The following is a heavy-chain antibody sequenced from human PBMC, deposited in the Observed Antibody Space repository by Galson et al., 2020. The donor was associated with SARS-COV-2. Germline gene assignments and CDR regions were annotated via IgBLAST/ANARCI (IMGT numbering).Heavy chain of an antibody. CDR3: ASGGRYFDWPDYYYYMDV. J-gene: IGHJ6*03. Sequence: SETLSLTCTVSGGSISSGSYYWSWIRQPAGKGLEWIGRTYTSGSTNYNPSLKSRVTISVDTSKNQFSLKLSSVTAADTAVYYCASGGRYFDWPDYYYYMDVWGKGTTVTISS. CDR2: TYTSGST. V-gene: IGHV4-61*02. D-gene: IGHD3-9*01. CDR1: GGSISSGSYY.